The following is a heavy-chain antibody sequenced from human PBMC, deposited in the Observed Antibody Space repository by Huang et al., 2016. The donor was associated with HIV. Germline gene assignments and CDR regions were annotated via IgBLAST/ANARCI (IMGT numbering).Heavy chain of an antibody. D-gene: IGHD3-10*01. CDR2: ISGTGNTP. CDR1: GFTFNSYA. Sequence: EVQLLESGGGLVQPGGSLRLSCAASGFTFNSYAMRWFRQAPGKGLEWVSAISGTGNTPYYADSVKGRFTISRDNARNTLYLQLNSLRPDDTAIYYCAKVRGSGSFYNDNWGQGTLVTVSS. V-gene: IGHV3-23*01. J-gene: IGHJ4*02. CDR3: AKVRGSGSFYNDN.